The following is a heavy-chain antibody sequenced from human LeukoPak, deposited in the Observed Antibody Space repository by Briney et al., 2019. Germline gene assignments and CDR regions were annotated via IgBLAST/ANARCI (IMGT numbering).Heavy chain of an antibody. D-gene: IGHD4-23*01. V-gene: IGHV3-20*04. CDR3: ASGYDYGGDRTWYYFDY. Sequence: PGGSLRLSCAASGFTFDDYGMSWVRQAPGKGLEWVSGINWNGGSTGYADSVKGRFTISRDNAKNSLYLQMNSLRAEDTALYYCASGYDYGGDRTWYYFDYWGQGTPVTVSS. J-gene: IGHJ4*02. CDR1: GFTFDDYG. CDR2: INWNGGST.